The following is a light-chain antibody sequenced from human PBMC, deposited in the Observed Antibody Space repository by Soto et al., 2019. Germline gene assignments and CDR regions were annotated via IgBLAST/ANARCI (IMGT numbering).Light chain of an antibody. J-gene: IGKJ2*01. CDR2: KAS. CDR1: QSISSW. CDR3: QHYHGYPYT. Sequence: DIQMTQSPSTLSASVGDSVTITCRASQSISSWLAWYQQKPGKAPNLLIYKASNLESGVPSRFSGSGSGTEFALTISSLQPYDFATYYCQHYHGYPYTFGQGTKLEIK. V-gene: IGKV1-5*03.